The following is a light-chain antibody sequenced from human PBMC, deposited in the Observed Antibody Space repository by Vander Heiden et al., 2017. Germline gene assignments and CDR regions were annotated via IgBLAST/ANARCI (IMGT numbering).Light chain of an antibody. CDR3: QVWDNRSEHSV. Sequence: SYVLTQPPSVSVAPSQTATIICGGNNIARKSVHWYQQKPGQAPVLVVYDDSVRPSAIPARFSGSNSGNTATLTISRVEAGDEADYFCQVWDNRSEHSVFGGGTKLTVL. J-gene: IGLJ3*02. CDR2: DDS. V-gene: IGLV3-21*02. CDR1: NIARKS.